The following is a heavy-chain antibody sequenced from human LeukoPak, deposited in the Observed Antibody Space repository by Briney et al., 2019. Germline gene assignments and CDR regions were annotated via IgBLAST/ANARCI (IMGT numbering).Heavy chain of an antibody. CDR2: INWNGGST. J-gene: IGHJ6*03. CDR3: AKDSIVYYYYYMDV. Sequence: PGGSLRLSCAASGFTFDDYGMSWVRQAPGKGLEWVSGINWNGGSTGYADSVKGRFTISRDNAKNSLYLQMNSLRAEDTALYYCAKDSIVYYYYYMDVWGKGTTVTVSS. CDR1: GFTFDDYG. V-gene: IGHV3-20*04. D-gene: IGHD3-16*02.